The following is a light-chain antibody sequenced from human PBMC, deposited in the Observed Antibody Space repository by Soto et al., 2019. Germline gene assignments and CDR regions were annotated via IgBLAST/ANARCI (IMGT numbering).Light chain of an antibody. CDR3: QQYDTFPPT. CDR1: QDISNY. Sequence: DIQMTQSPSSLSASVGDRVTITCQASQDISNYLNWYQQKPGKAPKLLIYDASNLETGVPSRFSGSGSGTDFSFTISSLQPEDFATYYCQQYDTFPPTFGQGTKVDI. J-gene: IGKJ2*01. CDR2: DAS. V-gene: IGKV1-33*01.